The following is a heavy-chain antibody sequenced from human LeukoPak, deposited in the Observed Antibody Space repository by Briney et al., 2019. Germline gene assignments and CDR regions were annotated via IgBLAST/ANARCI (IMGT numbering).Heavy chain of an antibody. CDR2: IYYSGST. V-gene: IGHV4-59*12. CDR3: AGGYYGSGSCYGY. J-gene: IGHJ4*02. Sequence: SETLSLTCTVSGGSISSYYWSWIRQPPGKGLEWIGYIYYSGSTNYNPSLKSRVTMSVDTSKNQFSLKLSSVTAADTAVYYCAGGYYGSGSCYGYWGQGTLVTVSS. CDR1: GGSISSYY. D-gene: IGHD3-10*01.